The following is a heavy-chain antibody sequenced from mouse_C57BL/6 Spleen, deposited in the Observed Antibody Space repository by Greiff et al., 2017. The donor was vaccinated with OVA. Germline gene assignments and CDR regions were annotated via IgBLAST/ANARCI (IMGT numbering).Heavy chain of an antibody. D-gene: IGHD2-1*01. Sequence: QVQLQQPGAELVRPGSSVKLSCKASGYTFTSYWMDWVKQRPGQGLEWIGNIYPSDSETHYNQKFKDKATLTVDKSSSTAYMQLSSLTSEDSAVYYCARLRGNDYWGQGTTLTVSS. CDR1: GYTFTSYW. J-gene: IGHJ2*01. CDR2: IYPSDSET. V-gene: IGHV1-61*01. CDR3: ARLRGNDY.